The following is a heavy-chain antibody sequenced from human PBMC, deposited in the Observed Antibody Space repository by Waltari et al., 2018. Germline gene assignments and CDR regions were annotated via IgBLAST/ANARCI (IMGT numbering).Heavy chain of an antibody. CDR1: GFSFSNHW. J-gene: IGHJ4*02. Sequence: EVQLVESGGGLVQPGGSLRLSCAASGFSFSNHWFHRVRQAPGKGLVWVSCINSDGSATCYADSVKGRFTISRDDAKNTLYLQMNSLRAEDTAVYYCVRGMVRAVGFDFWGQGTLVTVSA. V-gene: IGHV3-74*01. CDR3: VRGMVRAVGFDF. D-gene: IGHD1-26*01. CDR2: INSDGSAT.